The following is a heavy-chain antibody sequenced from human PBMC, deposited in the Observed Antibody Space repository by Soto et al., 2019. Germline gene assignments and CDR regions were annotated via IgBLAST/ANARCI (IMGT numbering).Heavy chain of an antibody. CDR1: GGSISSGGYY. CDR2: IYYSGST. D-gene: IGHD5-18*01. Sequence: QVQLQESGPGLVKPSQTLSLTCTVSGGSISSGGYYWSWIRQHPGKGLEWIGYIYYSGSTYYNPSLKSRVTISVDTSKNQFSLKLSSVTAADTAVYYCARERYSYGYDYYYGMDVWGQGTTVTVSS. CDR3: ARERYSYGYDYYYGMDV. J-gene: IGHJ6*02. V-gene: IGHV4-31*03.